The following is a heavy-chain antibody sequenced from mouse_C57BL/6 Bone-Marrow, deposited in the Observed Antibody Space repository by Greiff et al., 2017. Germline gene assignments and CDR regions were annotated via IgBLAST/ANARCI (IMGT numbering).Heavy chain of an antibody. CDR3: AGDWDDYAMDY. CDR1: GFTFSSYA. Sequence: EVHLVESGGGLVKPGGSLKLSCAASGFTFSSYAMSWVRQTPEKRLEWVATISDGGSYTYYPDNVKGRFTISRDNAKNNLYLQMSHLKSEDTAMYDCAGDWDDYAMDYWGQGTAVTVSS. J-gene: IGHJ4*01. D-gene: IGHD4-1*01. CDR2: ISDGGSYT. V-gene: IGHV5-4*01.